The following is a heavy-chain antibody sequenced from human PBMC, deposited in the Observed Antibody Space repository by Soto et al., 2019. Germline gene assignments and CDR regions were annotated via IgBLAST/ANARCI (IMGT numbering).Heavy chain of an antibody. V-gene: IGHV4-59*01. J-gene: IGHJ6*02. Sequence: SETLSLTCTVSGDSISRYYWLWIRQPPGKGLEWIGHFLNSGRINYNPSLKSRAIISVDTSKNQFSLKLTSVTAADTAAYYCARVPTSSGWFHYYGMDVWGQGTTVTVSS. CDR3: ARVPTSSGWFHYYGMDV. CDR1: GDSISRYY. CDR2: FLNSGRI. D-gene: IGHD6-19*01.